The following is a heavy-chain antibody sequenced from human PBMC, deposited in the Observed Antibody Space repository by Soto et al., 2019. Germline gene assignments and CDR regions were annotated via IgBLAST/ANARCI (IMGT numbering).Heavy chain of an antibody. D-gene: IGHD1-26*01. CDR3: AKELYSGREARGAFDY. CDR2: IGGSGAGT. Sequence: EVQLLESGGGLEQPGGSLRLSCGVSGFTFRSYAMSWVRQAPGKGLEWVSGIGGSGAGTYYADSVKGLFTISRDISNNTLYLQMNSLRAEDTAIYCWAKELYSGREARGAFDYWGQGALVTVSS. J-gene: IGHJ4*02. V-gene: IGHV3-23*01. CDR1: GFTFRSYA.